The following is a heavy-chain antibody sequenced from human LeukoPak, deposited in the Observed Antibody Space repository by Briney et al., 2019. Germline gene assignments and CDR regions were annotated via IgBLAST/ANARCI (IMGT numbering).Heavy chain of an antibody. CDR2: INPSGGST. CDR3: AKDRYCSGGSCNYDALDC. J-gene: IGHJ4*02. Sequence: ASVKVSCKASGYTFTRYYMNWVRQAPGQGLEWMGIINPSGGSTNYAQKFQGRVTMTRDTSTSTIYMEVSSLRAEDTAVYYCAKDRYCSGGSCNYDALDCWGQGTLVAVSS. CDR1: GYTFTRYY. D-gene: IGHD2-15*01. V-gene: IGHV1-46*01.